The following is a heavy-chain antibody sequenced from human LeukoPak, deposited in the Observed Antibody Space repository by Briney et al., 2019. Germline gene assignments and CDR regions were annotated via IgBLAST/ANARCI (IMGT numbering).Heavy chain of an antibody. CDR1: GGSISSGGYY. Sequence: PSETLSLTCTVSGGSISSGGYYWSWIRQHPGKGLEWIGYIYYSGSTYYNPSLKNRVTISVDTSKNQFSLKLSSVNAADTAVYYVARGWIQLWFFDYWGQGTLVTVSS. V-gene: IGHV4-31*03. CDR2: IYYSGST. D-gene: IGHD5-18*01. J-gene: IGHJ4*02. CDR3: ARGWIQLWFFDY.